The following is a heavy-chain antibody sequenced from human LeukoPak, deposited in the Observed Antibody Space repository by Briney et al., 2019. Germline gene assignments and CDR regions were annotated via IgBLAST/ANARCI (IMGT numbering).Heavy chain of an antibody. Sequence: ASVKVSCKASGYTFTSYDINWVRQATGQGLEWMGWMNPNSGNTGYAQKFQGRVTITRNTSISTAYMELSSLRSEDTAVYYCASGLGYSRDAFDIWGQGTMVTVSS. CDR1: GYTFTSYD. V-gene: IGHV1-8*03. J-gene: IGHJ3*02. D-gene: IGHD6-13*01. CDR2: MNPNSGNT. CDR3: ASGLGYSRDAFDI.